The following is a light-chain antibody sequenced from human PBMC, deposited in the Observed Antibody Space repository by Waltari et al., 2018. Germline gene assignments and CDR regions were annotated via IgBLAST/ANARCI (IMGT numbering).Light chain of an antibody. CDR3: QSYDSSLSGWRV. V-gene: IGLV1-40*01. CDR2: DTT. J-gene: IGLJ1*01. CDR1: SSNIGADYD. Sequence: QSVLTQPPSVSGAPGQRVTISCTGGSSNIGADYDVHWYQQLPGTAPKLLIFDTTNQPSGVPNRFSGSKSGTSAFLAITGLQPEDEADYYCQSYDSSLSGWRVFGTGTKVTVL.